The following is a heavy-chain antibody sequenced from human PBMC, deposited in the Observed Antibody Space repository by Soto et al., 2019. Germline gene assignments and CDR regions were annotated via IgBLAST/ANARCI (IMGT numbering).Heavy chain of an antibody. CDR3: ARGPGYDFWSGYYTYYYMDV. V-gene: IGHV4-34*01. D-gene: IGHD3-3*01. CDR2: INHSGST. J-gene: IGHJ6*03. Sequence: SETLSLTCAVYGGSFSGYYWSWVRQPPGKGLEWIGEINHSGSTNYNPSLKSRVTISVDTSKNQFSLKLSSATAADTAVYYCARGPGYDFWSGYYTYYYMDVWGKGTTVTVSS. CDR1: GGSFSGYY.